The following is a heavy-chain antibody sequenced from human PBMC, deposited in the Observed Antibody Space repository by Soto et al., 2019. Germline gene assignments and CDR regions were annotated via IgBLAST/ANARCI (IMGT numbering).Heavy chain of an antibody. V-gene: IGHV4-61*01. CDR3: ARHLKKGPNWFDP. J-gene: IGHJ5*02. Sequence: SETLSLTCTLSGSSVSSGSYYWSWFRQPPGKGLEWIGYIYYSGSTNYNPSLKRRVTISVDTSKNQLSLKLSCVTAADTAVYYCARHLKKGPNWFDPWGQGTLVTVSS. CDR1: GSSVSSGSYY. CDR2: IYYSGST.